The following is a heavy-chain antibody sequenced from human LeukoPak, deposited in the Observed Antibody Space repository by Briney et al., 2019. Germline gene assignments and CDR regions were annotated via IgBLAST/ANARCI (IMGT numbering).Heavy chain of an antibody. CDR1: GFTFSRYS. CDR3: ARVYLERLTAGYFDH. Sequence: PGGSLRLSCAASGFTFSRYSMNWVRQAPGKGLEWVSSISDDSNYIYYADSVKGRFTISRDNSRNTLDLQMNSLRDDDSAAYFCARVYLERLTAGYFDHWGQGTQVTVSP. D-gene: IGHD2-8*01. CDR2: ISDDSNYI. J-gene: IGHJ4*02. V-gene: IGHV3-21*01.